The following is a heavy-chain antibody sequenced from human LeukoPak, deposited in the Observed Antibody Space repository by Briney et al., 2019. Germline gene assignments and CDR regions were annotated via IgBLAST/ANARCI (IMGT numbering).Heavy chain of an antibody. CDR1: GGSISSYY. CDR3: ARVDHYDFWSGYWYYFDY. V-gene: IGHV4-59*08. Sequence: SETLSLTCTVSGGSISSYYWSWIRQPPGKGLEWIGYIYYSGSTNYNPSLKSRVTISVDTSRNQFSLKLSSVTAADTAVYYCARVDHYDFWSGYWYYFDYWGQGTLVTVSS. D-gene: IGHD3-3*01. J-gene: IGHJ4*02. CDR2: IYYSGST.